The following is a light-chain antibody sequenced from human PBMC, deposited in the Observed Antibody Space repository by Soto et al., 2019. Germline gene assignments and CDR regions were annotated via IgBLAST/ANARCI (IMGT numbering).Light chain of an antibody. CDR1: NIGGKS. CDR3: QVWDNNYDHYV. CDR2: DDG. Sequence: SYELTHPPSVSVAPGQTARITCGGNNIGGKSLHWYQQKPGQAPVLVVYDDGDRPSGIPERFSGSNSGNTATLTISRVEAGDEADYYCQVWDNNYDHYVFGTGTKVTVL. J-gene: IGLJ1*01. V-gene: IGLV3-21*02.